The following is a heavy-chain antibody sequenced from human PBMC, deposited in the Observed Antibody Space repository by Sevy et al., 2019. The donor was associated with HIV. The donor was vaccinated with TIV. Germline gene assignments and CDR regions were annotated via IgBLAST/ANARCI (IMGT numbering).Heavy chain of an antibody. V-gene: IGHV3-21*01. CDR1: GFNFRTYN. D-gene: IGHD2-2*01. Sequence: GGSLRLSCAASGFNFRTYNMNWVRQAPGKGLEWVSSVSSSSSYIYYADSVKGRFTISRDNAKTSLYLQMNSLRAEDTAVYYCARDYVLPATIDYYYYGMDVRGQGTTVTVSS. CDR3: ARDYVLPATIDYYYYGMDV. J-gene: IGHJ6*02. CDR2: VSSSSSYI.